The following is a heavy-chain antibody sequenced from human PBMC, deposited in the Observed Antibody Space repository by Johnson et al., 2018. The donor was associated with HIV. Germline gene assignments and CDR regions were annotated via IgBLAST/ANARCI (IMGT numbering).Heavy chain of an antibody. D-gene: IGHD1-26*01. J-gene: IGHJ3*01. Sequence: QVQLVESGGGVVQPGRSLRLSCAASGFTFSSYAMHWVRQAPGKGLEWVAVISYDGSNKYYADSVKGRFTISRDNSNNTLHLQMSSLRAEDTAVYFCAKGGVWEIPLGFGAVDFWGQGTMVSASS. V-gene: IGHV3-30*04. CDR1: GFTFSSYA. CDR2: ISYDGSNK. CDR3: AKGGVWEIPLGFGAVDF.